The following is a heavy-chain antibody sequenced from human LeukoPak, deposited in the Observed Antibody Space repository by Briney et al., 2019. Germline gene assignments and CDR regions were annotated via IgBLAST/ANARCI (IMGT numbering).Heavy chain of an antibody. CDR3: AKDPGYSNGWGFDY. J-gene: IGHJ4*02. V-gene: IGHV3-9*01. Sequence: SLRLSCPASGFTFDDYAMHWVRQAPGKCLDLFSGISWNSGSIGYADSVKCRFTISRDNDKNYLYLEMNSLRAEDTALYYCAKDPGYSNGWGFDYWGQGHLVTVSS. D-gene: IGHD6-19*01. CDR2: ISWNSGSI. CDR1: GFTFDDYA.